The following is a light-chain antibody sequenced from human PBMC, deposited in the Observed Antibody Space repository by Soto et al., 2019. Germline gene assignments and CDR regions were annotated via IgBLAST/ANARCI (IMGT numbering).Light chain of an antibody. CDR2: DDS. CDR1: QSISSW. J-gene: IGKJ5*01. CDR3: QQYNTYST. V-gene: IGKV1-5*01. Sequence: DIQMTQSPSTLSASVGDRVTITCRASQSISSWLAWYQQKPGESPNPLIYDDSSLKSGVPARFSGSGSGTEFTLTISSLQPDDFATYYCQQYNTYSTVGPGTRLEIK.